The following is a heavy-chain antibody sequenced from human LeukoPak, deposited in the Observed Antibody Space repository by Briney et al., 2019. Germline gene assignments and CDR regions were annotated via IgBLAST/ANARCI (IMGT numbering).Heavy chain of an antibody. J-gene: IGHJ4*02. CDR3: ARASRTGLGIGSFDY. V-gene: IGHV4-38-2*02. Sequence: PSETLSLTRTVSGYSISSGYYWGWIRQPPGKGLEWIGSIYHSGSTYYNPSLKSRVTISVDTSKNQFSLKLSSVTAADTAVYYCARASRTGLGIGSFDYWGQGTLVTVSS. CDR2: IYHSGST. D-gene: IGHD7-27*01. CDR1: GYSISSGYY.